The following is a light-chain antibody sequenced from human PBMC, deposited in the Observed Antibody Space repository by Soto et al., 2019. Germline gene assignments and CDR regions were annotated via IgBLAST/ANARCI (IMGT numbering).Light chain of an antibody. CDR1: SSDVGGYNY. CDR2: EVS. J-gene: IGLJ2*01. CDR3: SSYAGSTVV. Sequence: QSALTQPPSASGSPGQSGTISCTGTSSDVGGYNYVSWYQQHPGKAPKLMIYEVSKRPSGVPDRFSGSKSGNTAYLTVSGLQAEDEADYYCSSYAGSTVVFGGGTKLTVL. V-gene: IGLV2-8*01.